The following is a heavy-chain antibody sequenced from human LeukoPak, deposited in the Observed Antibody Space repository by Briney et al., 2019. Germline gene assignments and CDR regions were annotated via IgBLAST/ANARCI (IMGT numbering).Heavy chain of an antibody. CDR1: GGSISSYY. CDR3: ARLDSSSWYDAFDI. D-gene: IGHD6-13*01. V-gene: IGHV4-59*08. Sequence: SETLSLTCTVSGGSISSYYWSWIRQPPGKGLEWIGYIYDSGSTNYNPSLKSRVTISVDTSKNQFSLKLSSVTAADTAVYYCARLDSSSWYDAFDIWGQGTMVTVSS. CDR2: IYDSGST. J-gene: IGHJ3*02.